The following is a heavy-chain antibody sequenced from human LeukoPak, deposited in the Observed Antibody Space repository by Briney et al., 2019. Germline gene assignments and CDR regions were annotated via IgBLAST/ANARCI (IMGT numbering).Heavy chain of an antibody. Sequence: SETLSLTCTVSGGSISSGDYYWSWIRQPPGKGLEWIGYIYYSGSTYYNPSLKSRVTISVDTSSKQFSLKLSSVTAADTAVYYCARMYYYDTSGYYSLDFWGQGTLVTVSS. CDR3: ARMYYYDTSGYYSLDF. V-gene: IGHV4-30-4*02. J-gene: IGHJ4*02. CDR1: GGSISSGDYY. CDR2: IYYSGST. D-gene: IGHD3-22*01.